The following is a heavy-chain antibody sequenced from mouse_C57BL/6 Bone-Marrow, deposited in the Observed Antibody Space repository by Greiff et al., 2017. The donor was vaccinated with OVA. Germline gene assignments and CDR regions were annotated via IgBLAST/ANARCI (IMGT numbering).Heavy chain of an antibody. V-gene: IGHV1-56*01. CDR3: ITTVAYFDY. J-gene: IGHJ2*01. D-gene: IGHD1-1*01. CDR2: IFPRSGNT. Sequence: QVQLKESGPELVRPGASVKISCKAPGYTFTSHWMQWVRQRPGQGLEWIGEIFPRSGNTYYNEKFKGKATLTADKSSSTAYMELRSLTSEDSAVYFCITTVAYFDYWGQGTTLTVSS. CDR1: GYTFTSHW.